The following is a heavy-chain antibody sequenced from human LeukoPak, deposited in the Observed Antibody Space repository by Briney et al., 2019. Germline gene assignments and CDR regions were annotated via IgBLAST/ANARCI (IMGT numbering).Heavy chain of an antibody. V-gene: IGHV3-9*03. J-gene: IGHJ4*02. CDR1: GFNFDDHA. Sequence: GKSLRLSCAASGFNFDDHAMHWVRQAPGKGLEWVSGISWNSGNIGYADSVKGRFTISRDNAKNSLYLQMNSLRAEDMALYYCAKGSYFGSPFEYWGQGTLVTVSS. CDR2: ISWNSGNI. CDR3: AKGSYFGSPFEY. D-gene: IGHD3-10*01.